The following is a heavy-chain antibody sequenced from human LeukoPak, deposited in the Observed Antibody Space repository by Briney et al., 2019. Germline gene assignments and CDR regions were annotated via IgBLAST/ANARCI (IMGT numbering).Heavy chain of an antibody. CDR1: GFXFSSYE. CDR3: ARDYCSGGSCYPLYYYGMDV. Sequence: GGSLRLSCAASGFXFSSYEINWVRQAPGKGLEWVSYISSSGSTIYYADSVKGRFTISRDNAKNSLYLQMNSLRAEDTAVYYCARDYCSGGSCYPLYYYGMDVWGQGTTVTVSS. CDR2: ISSSGSTI. D-gene: IGHD2-15*01. J-gene: IGHJ6*02. V-gene: IGHV3-48*03.